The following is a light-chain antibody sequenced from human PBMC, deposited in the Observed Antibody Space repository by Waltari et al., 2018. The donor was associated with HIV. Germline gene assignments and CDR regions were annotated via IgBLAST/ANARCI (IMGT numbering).Light chain of an antibody. V-gene: IGKV1-12*01. J-gene: IGKJ5*01. CDR2: GAS. Sequence: IQMSQSPSSASAAVGDRVTTTYPARVGVSSWLAWDQQKPGKAPTLLIYGASTLQSGVPSRFSGSGAGREFTLTISSLQPEDRATYYCQQNNNFPLTFGQGTRVEIK. CDR1: VGVSSW. CDR3: QQNNNFPLT.